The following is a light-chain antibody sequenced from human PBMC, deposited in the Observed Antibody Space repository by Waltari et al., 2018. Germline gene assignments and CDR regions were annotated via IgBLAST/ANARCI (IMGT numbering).Light chain of an antibody. CDR1: QSLLSSPNNKNY. Sequence: IVMTQSPDSLGVSLGERATLNCRPSQSLLSSPNNKNYLAWYQQKPGQPPRLLMYWASLRESGVPERFSGSGSATDFTLTISSLQAEDVAVYYCQQYYTSPLTFGGGTKVEIK. CDR2: WAS. J-gene: IGKJ4*01. CDR3: QQYYTSPLT. V-gene: IGKV4-1*01.